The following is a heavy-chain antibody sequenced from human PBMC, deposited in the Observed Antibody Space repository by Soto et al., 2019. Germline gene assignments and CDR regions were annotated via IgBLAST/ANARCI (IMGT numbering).Heavy chain of an antibody. J-gene: IGHJ6*02. D-gene: IGHD5-18*01. CDR1: GGSISSYY. V-gene: IGHV4-59*01. CDR3: ARAGYSYGYSTHYYGMDV. Sequence: SETLSLTCTVSGGSISSYYWSWIRQPPGKGLEWIGYIYYSGSTNYNPSLKSRVTISVDTSKNQFSLKLSSVTAADTAVYYCARAGYSYGYSTHYYGMDVWGQGTTVTVSS. CDR2: IYYSGST.